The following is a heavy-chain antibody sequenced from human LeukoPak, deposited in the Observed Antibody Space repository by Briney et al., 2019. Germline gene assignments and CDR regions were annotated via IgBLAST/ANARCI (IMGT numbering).Heavy chain of an antibody. CDR1: GYTFTGYY. V-gene: IGHV1-2*02. J-gene: IGHJ4*02. D-gene: IGHD2-8*02. CDR2: INPNNGGT. Sequence: ASVKVSCKASGYTFTGYYMHWVRQGPGQGLEWMGWINPNNGGTNYAQKFQGRVTMTLDTSISTGYMELSRLRSDGTAIYFCARVDGGEWYYFDYWGQGTLVTVFS. CDR3: ARVDGGEWYYFDY.